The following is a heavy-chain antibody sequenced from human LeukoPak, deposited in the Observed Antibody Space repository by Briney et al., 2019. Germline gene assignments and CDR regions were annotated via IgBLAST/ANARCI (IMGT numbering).Heavy chain of an antibody. CDR1: GFTFDDYA. CDR2: ISWNSGSI. CDR3: AKDDY. Sequence: GGSLRLSCAASGFTFDDYAMHWVRQAPGKGLEWVSGISWNSGSIGYADSVKGRFTISRDNAKNSLYLQMNSLRAEYTALYYCAKDDYWGQGTLVTVSS. V-gene: IGHV3-9*01. J-gene: IGHJ4*02.